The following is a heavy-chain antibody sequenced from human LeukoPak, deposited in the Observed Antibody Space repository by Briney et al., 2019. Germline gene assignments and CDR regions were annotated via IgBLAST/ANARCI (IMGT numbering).Heavy chain of an antibody. J-gene: IGHJ4*02. CDR2: ITGSSTHI. Sequence: GGSLRLSCASSVCTFSSFTMNWVRQAPGKGLEWVSSITGSSTHIYYADSVKGRFTISRDNAKDSLYLQMNSLTADDTAVYYCARAQTMVSDYWGQGTLVTVSS. CDR3: ARAQTMVSDY. V-gene: IGHV3-21*01. CDR1: VCTFSSFT. D-gene: IGHD2-8*01.